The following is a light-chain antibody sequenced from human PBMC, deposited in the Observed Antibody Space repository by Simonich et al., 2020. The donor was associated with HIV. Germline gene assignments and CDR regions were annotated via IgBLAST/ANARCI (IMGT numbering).Light chain of an antibody. J-gene: IGKJ3*01. CDR2: KVS. CDR3: MQGTHWPPFT. Sequence: DVVMTQSPLSLPATLGQPASISCRSSQSLVHSDGNTYLNWFPQRPGQSPRRLIYKVSNRDSGVPDRFSGSGSGTDFTLKISRVEAEDVGVYYCMQGTHWPPFTFGPGTKVEIK. V-gene: IGKV2-30*02. CDR1: QSLVHSDGNTY.